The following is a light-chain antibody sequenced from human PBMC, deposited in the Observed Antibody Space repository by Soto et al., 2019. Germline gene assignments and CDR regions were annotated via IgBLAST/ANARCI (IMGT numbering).Light chain of an antibody. J-gene: IGKJ4*01. CDR1: QAIRNY. V-gene: IGKV1-33*01. Sequence: DIQMTQSPSSLSASVGDRVTITCQASQAIRNYLNWYQQRPGTAPKLLIYGGSTLETGVPSRFSGRGSAADFTLTISSLQPEDTATYYCQQFDTLPPTFGGGTKVEIK. CDR3: QQFDTLPPT. CDR2: GGS.